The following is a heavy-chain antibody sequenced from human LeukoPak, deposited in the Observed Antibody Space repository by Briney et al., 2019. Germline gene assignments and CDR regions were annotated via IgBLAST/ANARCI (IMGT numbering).Heavy chain of an antibody. V-gene: IGHV3-23*01. CDR3: AKDGGYGSGSYYPDY. D-gene: IGHD3-10*01. J-gene: IGHJ4*02. Sequence: GGSLRLSCVATGFSFSSYAMCWVRQAPGKGLEWVSSISGGAGGAAYADSVKGRFTMSRDNSKNTLYLQMNSLRAEDTAVYYCAKDGGYGSGSYYPDYWGQGTLVTVSS. CDR2: ISGGAGGA. CDR1: GFSFSSYA.